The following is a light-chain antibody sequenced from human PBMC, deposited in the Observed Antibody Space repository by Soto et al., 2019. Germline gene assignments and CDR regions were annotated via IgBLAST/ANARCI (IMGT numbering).Light chain of an antibody. Sequence: QSALTQPASVSGSPGQSITISCTGTSSDVCGYNYVSWYQHHPGKAPKLMIYDVSNRPSGVSNRFSGSKSGNTASLTISRLQPDDEADYYCCSYTTSNTRQIVFGTGTKLTVL. CDR3: CSYTTSNTRQIV. J-gene: IGLJ1*01. CDR2: DVS. V-gene: IGLV2-14*03. CDR1: SSDVCGYNY.